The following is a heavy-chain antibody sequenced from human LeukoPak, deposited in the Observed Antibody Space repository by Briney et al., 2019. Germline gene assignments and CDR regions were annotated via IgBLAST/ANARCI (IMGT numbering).Heavy chain of an antibody. J-gene: IGHJ3*02. Sequence: PGGSLRLSCAASGFTFSSYGMSWVRQAPGKGLEWVSAISGSGGSTYYADSVKGRFTISRDNSKNTLYLQMNSLRAEDTAVYYCARVRGYASGTYNDAFDIWGQGTMVTVSS. CDR3: ARVRGYASGTYNDAFDI. CDR1: GFTFSSYG. V-gene: IGHV3-23*01. D-gene: IGHD3-10*01. CDR2: ISGSGGST.